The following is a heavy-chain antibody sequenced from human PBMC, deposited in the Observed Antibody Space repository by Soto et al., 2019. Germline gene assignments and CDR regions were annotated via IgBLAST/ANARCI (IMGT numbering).Heavy chain of an antibody. CDR1: GFTFSSYG. V-gene: IGHV3-33*01. Sequence: QVQLVESGGGVVQPGRSLRLSCAASGFTFSSYGMHWVRQAPGKGLEWVAVIWYDGSNKYYADSVKGRFTISRDNSKITLYLQMNSLRAEDTAVYYCAREYYDSSGYYTEVGYFQHWGQGTLVTVSS. D-gene: IGHD3-22*01. CDR2: IWYDGSNK. CDR3: AREYYDSSGYYTEVGYFQH. J-gene: IGHJ1*01.